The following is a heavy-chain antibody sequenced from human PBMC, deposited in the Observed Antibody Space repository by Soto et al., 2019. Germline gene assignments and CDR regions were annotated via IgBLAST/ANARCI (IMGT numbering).Heavy chain of an antibody. CDR2: ISYDGSNK. D-gene: IGHD5-12*01. CDR1: GFTFSSYG. J-gene: IGHJ4*02. CDR3: ANIYSGYDSYFDY. V-gene: IGHV3-30*18. Sequence: PWGSLRFSCAASGFTFSSYGMHWVRQAPGKGLEWVAVISYDGSNKYYADSVKGRFTISRDNSKNTLYLQMNSLRAEDTAVYYCANIYSGYDSYFDYWGQGTLVTVS.